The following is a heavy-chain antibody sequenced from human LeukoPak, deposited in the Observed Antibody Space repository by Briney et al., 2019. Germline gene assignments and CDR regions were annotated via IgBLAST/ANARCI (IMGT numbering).Heavy chain of an antibody. CDR2: INPNSGGT. Sequence: GASVKVSCKASGYTFTGYYMHWVRQAPGQGLEWMGWINPNSGGTNYAQKFQGRVTMTRDTSISTAYMELSRLRSDDTAVYYCARDRVYCSSTSCYIYYYYMDVWGKGTTVTVSS. J-gene: IGHJ6*03. CDR3: ARDRVYCSSTSCYIYYYYMDV. CDR1: GYTFTGYY. D-gene: IGHD2-2*02. V-gene: IGHV1-2*02.